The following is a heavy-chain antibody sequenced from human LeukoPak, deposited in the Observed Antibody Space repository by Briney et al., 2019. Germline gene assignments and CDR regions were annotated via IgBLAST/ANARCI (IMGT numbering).Heavy chain of an antibody. V-gene: IGHV4-59*08. CDR3: ARLAPGYGDSDTDY. CDR1: GGSISSYY. Sequence: SETLTLTCTVSGGSISSYYWSWIRQPPGKGLQWIGYIYYSGSINYNPSLKSRVTISVDTSKNQFSLRLSSVTAADTAVYYCARLAPGYGDSDTDYWGQGTLVTVSS. J-gene: IGHJ4*02. D-gene: IGHD4-17*01. CDR2: IYYSGSI.